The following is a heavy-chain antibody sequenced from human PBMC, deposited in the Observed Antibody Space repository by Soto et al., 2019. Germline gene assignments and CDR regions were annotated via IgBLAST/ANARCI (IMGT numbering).Heavy chain of an antibody. J-gene: IGHJ4*02. CDR1: GHTLTEFS. V-gene: IGHV1-24*01. CDR3: AASTSHRGDMTTNIKFYF. Sequence: ASVKVSCKITGHTLTEFSIHWVRQPPGKGLEWMGGFDPEGGEALYAQKWHGRATVTDDTDTDTAYMALSDLKSSDTAVYYCAASTSHRGDMTTNIKFYFWGQGTPVTVSP. D-gene: IGHD3-10*01. CDR2: FDPEGGEA.